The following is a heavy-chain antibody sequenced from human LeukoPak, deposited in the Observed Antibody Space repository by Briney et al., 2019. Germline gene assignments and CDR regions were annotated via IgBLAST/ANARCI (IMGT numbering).Heavy chain of an antibody. Sequence: SETLSLTCAVSGYSISSVYYWGWIRQPPGKGLEWIGSIYHSGSTYYNPSLKSRVTISVDTSKNQFSLKLSSVTAADTAVYYCARAVGASYYYYYYMDVWGKGTTVTVSS. CDR1: GYSISSVYY. V-gene: IGHV4-38-2*01. J-gene: IGHJ6*03. CDR2: IYHSGST. D-gene: IGHD1-26*01. CDR3: ARAVGASYYYYYYMDV.